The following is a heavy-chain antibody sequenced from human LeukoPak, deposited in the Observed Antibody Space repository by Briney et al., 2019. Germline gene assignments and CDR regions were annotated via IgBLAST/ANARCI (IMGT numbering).Heavy chain of an antibody. J-gene: IGHJ6*04. V-gene: IGHV3-21*01. CDR1: GFTFSSYW. CDR2: ISSSSSNI. Sequence: PGGSLRLSCAASGFTFSSYWMSWVRQAPGKGLEWVSSISSSSSNIYYVDSVKGRFTISRDNAKKLLYLQMNRLRDEDTAVYYCARDLPQYCSGGSCYAGMDVWGKGTTVTVSS. D-gene: IGHD2-15*01. CDR3: ARDLPQYCSGGSCYAGMDV.